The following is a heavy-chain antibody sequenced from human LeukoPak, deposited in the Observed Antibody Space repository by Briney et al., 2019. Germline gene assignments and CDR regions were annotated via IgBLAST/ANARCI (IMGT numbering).Heavy chain of an antibody. V-gene: IGHV3-7*01. CDR2: IKLDGSEK. Sequence: GGSLRLSCSASAFTFSSYWMSWVRQAPGEGLEWVANIKLDGSEKNYVDSVKGRFTISRDNAKNSLYLQMNSLRAEDTAVYYCARGGGFQHWGQGTLVTVSS. CDR1: AFTFSSYW. J-gene: IGHJ1*01. D-gene: IGHD3-10*01. CDR3: ARGGGFQH.